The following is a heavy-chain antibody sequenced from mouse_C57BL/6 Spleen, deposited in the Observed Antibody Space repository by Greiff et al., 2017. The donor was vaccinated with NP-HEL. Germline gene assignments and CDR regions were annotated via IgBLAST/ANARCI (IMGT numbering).Heavy chain of an antibody. V-gene: IGHV1-52*01. Sequence: QVHVKQPGAELVRPGSSVKLSCKASGYTFTSYWMHWVKQRPIQGLEWIGNIDPSDSETHYNQKFKDKATLTVDKSSSTAYMQLSSLTSEDSAVYYCATYVGYAMDYWGQGTSVTVSS. J-gene: IGHJ4*01. D-gene: IGHD1-1*01. CDR1: GYTFTSYW. CDR2: IDPSDSET. CDR3: ATYVGYAMDY.